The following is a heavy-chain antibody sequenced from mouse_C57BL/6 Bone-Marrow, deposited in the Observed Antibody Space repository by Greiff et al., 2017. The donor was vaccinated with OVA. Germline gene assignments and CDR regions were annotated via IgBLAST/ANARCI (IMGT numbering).Heavy chain of an antibody. CDR2: ISDGGSYT. Sequence: EVQRVESGGGLVKPGGSLKLSCAASGFTFSSYAMSWVRQTPEKRLEWVATISDGGSYTYYPDNVKGRFTISRDNAKNNPYLQMSHLKSEDTAMYYCARGGSMDYWGQGTSVTVSS. V-gene: IGHV5-4*01. D-gene: IGHD3-1*01. CDR1: GFTFSSYA. CDR3: ARGGSMDY. J-gene: IGHJ4*01.